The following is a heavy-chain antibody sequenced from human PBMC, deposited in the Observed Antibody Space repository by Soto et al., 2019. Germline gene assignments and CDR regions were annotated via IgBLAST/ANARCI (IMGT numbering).Heavy chain of an antibody. CDR2: ISHDGAHK. V-gene: IGHV3-30-3*01. CDR1: GFTSSNYA. CDR3: ARDHSSGWYGIDF. J-gene: IGHJ4*02. D-gene: IGHD6-19*01. Sequence: GGSLRLSCVASGFTSSNYAMHWVRQAPGKGLEWVAIISHDGAHKYDADSVKGRFTVSRDNSKNTHYLEMNNLRPDDTAVYYCARDHSSGWYGIDFWGQGTLVTVSS.